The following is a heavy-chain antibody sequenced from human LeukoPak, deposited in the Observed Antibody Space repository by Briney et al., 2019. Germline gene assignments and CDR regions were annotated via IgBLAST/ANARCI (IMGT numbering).Heavy chain of an antibody. J-gene: IGHJ5*02. V-gene: IGHV3-48*03. Sequence: PGGSLRLSCAASRLLLSSYEMNWVRQAPGKGLEWVSFITSSGNTMYYADSVKGRFTLSRDNAKNSLYLQMTSLRADDTAVYYCARLRSKYWFDPWGQGTLVTVSS. CDR2: ITSSGNTM. CDR3: ARLRSKYWFDP. D-gene: IGHD4-11*01. CDR1: RLLLSSYE.